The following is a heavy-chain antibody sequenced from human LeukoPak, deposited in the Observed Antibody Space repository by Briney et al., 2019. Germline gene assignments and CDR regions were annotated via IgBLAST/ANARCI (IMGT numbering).Heavy chain of an antibody. D-gene: IGHD6-13*01. Sequence: SQTLSLTCAVSGGSISSGGYSWSWIRQPPGKGLEWIGYIYHSGSTYYNPSLKSRVTISVDRSKNQFSLKLSSVTAADTAVYYCAKVGTAAGTGYFDSWGQGTLVTVSS. CDR1: GGSISSGGYS. CDR3: AKVGTAAGTGYFDS. J-gene: IGHJ4*02. CDR2: IYHSGST. V-gene: IGHV4-30-2*01.